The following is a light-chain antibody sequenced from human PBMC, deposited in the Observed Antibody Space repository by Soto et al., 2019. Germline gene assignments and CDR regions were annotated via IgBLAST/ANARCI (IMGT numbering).Light chain of an antibody. Sequence: QSVLTQPPSASGTPGQRVTISCSESSSSIGSNNLYWYQQLPGTAPKLLIYWDSQRPSAVPDRFSGSKSGTSAPLAISGLRSEDEADYYCAAWDDSLRGWVFGGGTKVTVL. CDR2: WDS. V-gene: IGLV1-47*01. CDR3: AAWDDSLRGWV. J-gene: IGLJ3*02. CDR1: SSSIGSNN.